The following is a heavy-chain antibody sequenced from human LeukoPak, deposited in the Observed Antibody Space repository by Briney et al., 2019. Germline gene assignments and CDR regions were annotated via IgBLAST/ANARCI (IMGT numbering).Heavy chain of an antibody. Sequence: GGSLRPSCAASGFTFSSYAMSWVRQAPGKGLEWVSAISGSGGSTYYADSVKGRFTISRDNSKNTLYLQMNSLRAEDTAVYYCANFIIPVVTDLDYWGQGTLVTVSS. D-gene: IGHD3-10*01. CDR3: ANFIIPVVTDLDY. J-gene: IGHJ4*02. V-gene: IGHV3-23*01. CDR2: ISGSGGST. CDR1: GFTFSSYA.